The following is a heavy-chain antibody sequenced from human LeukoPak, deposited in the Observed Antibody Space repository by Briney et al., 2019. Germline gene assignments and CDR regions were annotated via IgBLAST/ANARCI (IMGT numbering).Heavy chain of an antibody. CDR2: ISAYNGNT. Sequence: ASVKVSRKASGYTFTSYGISWVRQAPGQGLEWMGWISAYNGNTNYAQKLQGRVTMTTDTSTSTAYMELRSLRSDDTAVYYCANVRNIAAAQNNWFDPWGQGTLVTVSS. CDR3: ANVRNIAAAQNNWFDP. CDR1: GYTFTSYG. J-gene: IGHJ5*02. V-gene: IGHV1-18*01. D-gene: IGHD6-13*01.